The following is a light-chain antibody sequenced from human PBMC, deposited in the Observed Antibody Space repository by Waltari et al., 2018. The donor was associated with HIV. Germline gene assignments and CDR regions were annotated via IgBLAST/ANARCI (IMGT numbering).Light chain of an antibody. Sequence: QSALTQPASVSGPPGQSIVLPCTGSSSDIGYYDYVSWYQQYPGQAPKALIYEVTSRPSGTSSRFSGSKSATTAFLAIAKRQTDDEAYYFCSSYTRRGTVVFGGGTRLTVL. CDR1: SSDIGYYDY. J-gene: IGLJ2*01. CDR3: SSYTRRGTVV. V-gene: IGLV2-14*01. CDR2: EVT.